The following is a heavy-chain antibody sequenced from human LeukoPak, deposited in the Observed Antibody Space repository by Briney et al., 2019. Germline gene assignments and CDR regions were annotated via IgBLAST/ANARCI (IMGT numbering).Heavy chain of an antibody. CDR1: GYSFTSYG. CDR3: ARVITMVRGVILPVSGFDY. Sequence: GASVKVSCKASGYSFTSYGISWVRQAPGQGLEWMGWINTYNGNTNYAQNVQGRVTMTTDTATSIAYMELRSLRSDDTAVYFCARVITMVRGVILPVSGFDYWGQGTLVTVSS. V-gene: IGHV1-18*01. D-gene: IGHD3-10*01. J-gene: IGHJ4*02. CDR2: INTYNGNT.